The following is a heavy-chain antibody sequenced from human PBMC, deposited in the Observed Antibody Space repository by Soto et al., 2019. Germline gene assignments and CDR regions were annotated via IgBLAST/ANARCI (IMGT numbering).Heavy chain of an antibody. Sequence: QVQLVQSGAEVKKPGSSVKVSCKASGGTFSSYTISWVRQAPGQGLEWMGRIIPILGIANYAQKFQGRVTITADKSTSTAYMGLSSLRSEDTAVYYCARDQGSGSYSFDYWGQGTLVTVSS. J-gene: IGHJ4*02. CDR1: GGTFSSYT. V-gene: IGHV1-69*08. CDR3: ARDQGSGSYSFDY. D-gene: IGHD3-10*01. CDR2: IIPILGIA.